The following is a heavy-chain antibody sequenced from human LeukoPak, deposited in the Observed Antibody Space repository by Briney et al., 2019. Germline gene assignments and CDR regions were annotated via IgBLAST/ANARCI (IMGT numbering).Heavy chain of an antibody. D-gene: IGHD6-13*01. V-gene: IGHV3-48*03. Sequence: QPGGSLRLSCAASGFTFSSYEMNWVRQAPGKGLEWVSYISSSGSTIYYADSVKGRFTISRDNAKNSLYLQMNSLKAEDTAVYYCARDMGGSIAAANYSYYGMDVWGQGTTVTVSS. CDR1: GFTFSSYE. CDR3: ARDMGGSIAAANYSYYGMDV. J-gene: IGHJ6*02. CDR2: ISSSGSTI.